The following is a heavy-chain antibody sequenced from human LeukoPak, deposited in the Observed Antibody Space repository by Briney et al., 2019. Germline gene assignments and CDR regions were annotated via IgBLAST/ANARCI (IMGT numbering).Heavy chain of an antibody. D-gene: IGHD3/OR15-3a*01. CDR2: LSSFSTYI. CDR3: ARWTGTYEAFDX. V-gene: IGHV3-21*01. CDR1: GFTFSSHS. J-gene: IGHJ3*01. Sequence: GRSLRLSCAASGFTFSSHSMNWVRQAPGKGLQWVSSLSSFSTYIYYADSVNGRFTISRDNAKNSLYLQMNYLRAEDTAVYYCARWTGTYEAFDXWGQGTMVTVXX.